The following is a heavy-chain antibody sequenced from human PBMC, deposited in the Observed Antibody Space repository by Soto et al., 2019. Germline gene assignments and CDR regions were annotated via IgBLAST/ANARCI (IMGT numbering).Heavy chain of an antibody. CDR2: INWNGGST. V-gene: IGHV3-20*01. CDR1: GFTFDDYG. CDR3: ARGGSEYYDILTEPDAFDI. J-gene: IGHJ3*02. D-gene: IGHD3-9*01. Sequence: AGGSLRLSCAASGFTFDDYGMSWVRQAPGKGLEWVSGINWNGGSTGYADSVKGRFTISRDNAKNSPYLQMNSLRAEDTALYHCARGGSEYYDILTEPDAFDIWGQGTMVTVSS.